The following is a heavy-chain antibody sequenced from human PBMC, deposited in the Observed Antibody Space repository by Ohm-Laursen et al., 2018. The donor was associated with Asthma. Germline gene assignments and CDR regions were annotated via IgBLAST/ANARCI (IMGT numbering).Heavy chain of an antibody. CDR3: ARHTAMVLSHYGMTS. CDR2: LNSVFGTS. CDR1: GGPFSTSV. D-gene: IGHD5-18*01. J-gene: IGHJ6*02. Sequence: SVKVSCKSLGGPFSTSVFGWVRQAPGQGLEWLGGLNSVFGTSTYAQKFHDRFTITADESTSTAYMELSSLRSEDTAVYYCARHTAMVLSHYGMTSGAKGPRSPSP. V-gene: IGHV1-69*13.